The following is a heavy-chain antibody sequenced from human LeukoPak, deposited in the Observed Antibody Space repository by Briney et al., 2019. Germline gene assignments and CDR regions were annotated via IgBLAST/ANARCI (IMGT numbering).Heavy chain of an antibody. CDR2: IKEDGSET. J-gene: IGHJ4*02. Sequence: GSLRLSCAASGLIFSNYWMTWVRQAPGKGLEWVANIKEDGSETYYVDSVKGRFTISRDNDKNTLYLQMNSLRAEDTAVYYCEAYGSVWGQGTLVIVSS. CDR1: GLIFSNYW. D-gene: IGHD3-10*01. V-gene: IGHV3-7*03. CDR3: EAYGSV.